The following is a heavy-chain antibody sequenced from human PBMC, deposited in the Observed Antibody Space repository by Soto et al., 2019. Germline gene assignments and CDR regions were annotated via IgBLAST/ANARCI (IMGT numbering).Heavy chain of an antibody. J-gene: IGHJ6*03. V-gene: IGHV3-74*01. CDR1: GFTFNNYW. Sequence: EVQLVESGGGLVQPGGSLRLSCAASGFTFNNYWMHWVRQAPGEGLVWVSRMNSDGSSTNYADSVKGRFTISRDNAKNTLYLQMNSLRAEDTAVYYCARCAIYYYYMDVWCKGTTVTVSS. CDR3: ARCAIYYYYMDV. D-gene: IGHD2-2*01. CDR2: MNSDGSST.